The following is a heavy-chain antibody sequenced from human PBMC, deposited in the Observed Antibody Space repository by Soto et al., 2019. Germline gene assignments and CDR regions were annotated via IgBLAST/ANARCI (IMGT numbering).Heavy chain of an antibody. Sequence: QVQLVQSGAEVKKPGSSVKVSCKASGGTFSSYAISWVRQAPGQGLEWMGGIIPIFGTANFAQKFQGRVTITADKSTSTAYLDLSSLRSEDTAVFDCARGDDNCWGGYVHNGMHVGGQGTTVTVSS. J-gene: IGHJ6*02. D-gene: IGHD3-3*01. CDR2: IIPIFGTA. CDR1: GGTFSSYA. V-gene: IGHV1-69*06. CDR3: ARGDDNCWGGYVHNGMHV.